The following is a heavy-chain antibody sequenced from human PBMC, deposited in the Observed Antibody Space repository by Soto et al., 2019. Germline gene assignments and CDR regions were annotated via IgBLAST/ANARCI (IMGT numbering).Heavy chain of an antibody. Sequence: PGESLKISCKGSGYIFRTSWIGWVRQMPGKGLEWMGVIYPGDSDTKYSPSFQGQVTISADKSITTTYLQWSSLKASDTAIYYCAASIFYYGMDVWGQGTTVTVSS. CDR1: GYIFRTSW. CDR2: IYPGDSDT. J-gene: IGHJ6*02. V-gene: IGHV5-51*01. CDR3: AASIFYYGMDV.